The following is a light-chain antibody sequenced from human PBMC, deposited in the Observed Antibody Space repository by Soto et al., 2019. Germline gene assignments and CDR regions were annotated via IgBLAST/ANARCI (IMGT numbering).Light chain of an antibody. J-gene: IGKJ3*01. CDR3: QQYGTSPPT. CDR2: GAS. CDR1: QSVSRNS. Sequence: EIVLTQSPGTLSLSPGERATLSCRASQSVSRNSLAWYQQQPGQAPRLLIYGASSRATDIPARFSGSGSGTDFTLIVSRLEPEDFAVYFCQQYGTSPPTFGPGTKVDIK. V-gene: IGKV3-20*01.